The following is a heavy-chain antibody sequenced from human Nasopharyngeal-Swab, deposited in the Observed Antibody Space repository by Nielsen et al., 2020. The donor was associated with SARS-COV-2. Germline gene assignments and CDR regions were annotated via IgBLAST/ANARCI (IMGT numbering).Heavy chain of an antibody. CDR2: TYYRSKWKS. CDR1: GDSVSKNGAT. J-gene: IGHJ6*02. D-gene: IGHD6-25*01. Sequence: SCVISGDSVSKNGATWNWIRQSPSGGLEWLGRTYYRSKWKSDYAVSVTSRLTINPDTSKNQFSLQLSSVTPEDTAIYYCARGGVYYYGMDVWGQGTTVTVSS. V-gene: IGHV6-1*01. CDR3: ARGGVYYYGMDV.